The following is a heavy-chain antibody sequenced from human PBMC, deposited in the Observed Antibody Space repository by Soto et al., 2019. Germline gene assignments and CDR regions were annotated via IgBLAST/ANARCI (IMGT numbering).Heavy chain of an antibody. Sequence: SETLSLTCTVSGGSISSGGYYWSWIRQHPGKGLEWIGYIYYSGSTYYNPSLKSRVTISVDTSKNQFSLKLSSVTAADTAVYYCARGAMTTVNTVDYWGQGTLVTVSS. CDR3: ARGAMTTVNTVDY. CDR2: IYYSGST. CDR1: GGSISSGGYY. J-gene: IGHJ4*02. D-gene: IGHD4-4*01. V-gene: IGHV4-31*03.